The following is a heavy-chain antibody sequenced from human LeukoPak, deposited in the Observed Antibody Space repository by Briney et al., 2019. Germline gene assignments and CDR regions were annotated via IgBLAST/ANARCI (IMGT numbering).Heavy chain of an antibody. V-gene: IGHV4-4*07. D-gene: IGHD1-14*01. J-gene: IGHJ4*02. Sequence: PSETLSLTGTVSGGSSSGYYWSWIGQPAGQELEWIGRIYTSGSTTYNPSLKSRVTMSVDTSKNQFSLKLSSVTAADTAVYYWARVSSNDHGNFDYWGQGTLGTASS. CDR3: ARVSSNDHGNFDY. CDR2: IYTSGST. CDR1: GGSSSGYY.